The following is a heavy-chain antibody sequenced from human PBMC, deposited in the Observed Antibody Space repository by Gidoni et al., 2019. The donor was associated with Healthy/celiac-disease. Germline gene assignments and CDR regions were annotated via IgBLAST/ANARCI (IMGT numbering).Heavy chain of an antibody. V-gene: IGHV1-69*01. J-gene: IGHJ6*04. D-gene: IGHD2-15*01. CDR3: ARGDIVVVVAATGPYYYGMDV. Sequence: QVQLVQSGAEVKKPGSSVKVSCKASGGTFSSYAISWVRQAPGQGLEWMGGIIPIFGTANYAHKFQGRVTITADESTSTAYMELSSLRSEDTAVYYCARGDIVVVVAATGPYYYGMDVWGKGTTVTVSS. CDR2: IIPIFGTA. CDR1: GGTFSSYA.